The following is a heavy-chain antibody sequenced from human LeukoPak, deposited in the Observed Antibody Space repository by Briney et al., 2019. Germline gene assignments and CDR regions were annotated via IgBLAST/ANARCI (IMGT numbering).Heavy chain of an antibody. CDR1: GFTFSDYA. V-gene: IGHV3-21*01. Sequence: GGSLRLSCAASGFTFSDYAIIWVRQAPGKGLESVSSISSGNSYIFYADSVKGRFTISRDNAKNSVFLQMNSLRAEDTAVYYCARVFELGWFDPWGQGTLVTVSS. J-gene: IGHJ5*02. CDR2: ISSGNSYI. D-gene: IGHD3-16*01. CDR3: ARVFELGWFDP.